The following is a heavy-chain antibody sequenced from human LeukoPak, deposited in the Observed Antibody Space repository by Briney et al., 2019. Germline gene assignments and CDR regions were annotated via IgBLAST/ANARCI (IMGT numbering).Heavy chain of an antibody. Sequence: SETLSLTCTVSGGSISTYYWSWIRQPPGKGLEWIGYIYYSGSTNYNPSLKSRVTISVDTSKNQTSLKLNSVTAADTAVYYCARGSGWYYYWGQGTLVAVSS. CDR2: IYYSGST. V-gene: IGHV4-59*01. J-gene: IGHJ4*02. D-gene: IGHD6-19*01. CDR3: ARGSGWYYY. CDR1: GGSISTYY.